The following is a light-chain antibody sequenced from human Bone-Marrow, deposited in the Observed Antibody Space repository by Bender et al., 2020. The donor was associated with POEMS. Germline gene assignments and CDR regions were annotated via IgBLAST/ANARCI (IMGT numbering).Light chain of an antibody. CDR2: EVS. CDR1: SSDIGGYDY. Sequence: QSALTQPASVSGSPGQSITISCTGTSSDIGGYDYVSWYQQHPGEAPKLMIYEVSERPSGVSSRFSASKSGNTASLTISGLQAEDEADYFCCSYAGSIAYWVFGGGTKLTVL. J-gene: IGLJ3*02. CDR3: CSYAGSIAYWV. V-gene: IGLV2-23*02.